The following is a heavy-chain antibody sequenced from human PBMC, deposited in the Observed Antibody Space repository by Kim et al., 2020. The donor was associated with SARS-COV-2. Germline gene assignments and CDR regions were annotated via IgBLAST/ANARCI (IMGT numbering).Heavy chain of an antibody. J-gene: IGHJ6*02. V-gene: IGHV3-33*05. Sequence: GGSLRLSCAASGFTFSSYGMHWVRQAPGKGLEWVAVISYDGSNKYYADSVNGRFTISRDNSKNTLYLQMNSLRAEDTAVYYCARDSLPSNYYGSGSYQKDYYYGMDVWGQGTTVTVSS. CDR2: ISYDGSNK. CDR3: ARDSLPSNYYGSGSYQKDYYYGMDV. D-gene: IGHD3-10*01. CDR1: GFTFSSYG.